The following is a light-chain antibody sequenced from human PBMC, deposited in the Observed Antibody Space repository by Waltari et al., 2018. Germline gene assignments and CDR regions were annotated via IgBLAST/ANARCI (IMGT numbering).Light chain of an antibody. J-gene: IGLJ2*01. CDR2: DNN. CDR1: DPNPGASSH. V-gene: IGLV1-40*01. Sequence: QPVLTQPPSVSGPLGQRVTISCTCSDPNPGASSHVHWYQHLPKSAPRLLIFDNNNRPSGVPDRFSGSKSGTAASLTIAGLQAEDEADYYCQSYDISLNVHVVFGGGTKLTVL. CDR3: QSYDISLNVHVV.